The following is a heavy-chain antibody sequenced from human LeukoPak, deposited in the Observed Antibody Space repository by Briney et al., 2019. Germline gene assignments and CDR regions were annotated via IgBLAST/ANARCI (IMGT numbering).Heavy chain of an antibody. D-gene: IGHD1-26*01. J-gene: IGHJ3*02. V-gene: IGHV3-15*01. CDR2: IKSKTDGGTT. CDR1: GFTFSNAW. Sequence: GGSLRFSCAASGFTFSNAWMSWVRQAPGKGLEWVGRIKSKTDGGTTDYAAPVKGRFTISRDDSKNTLYLQMNSLKTEDTAVYYCTTDHVHPGGSYYHDAFDIWGQGTMVTVSS. CDR3: TTDHVHPGGSYYHDAFDI.